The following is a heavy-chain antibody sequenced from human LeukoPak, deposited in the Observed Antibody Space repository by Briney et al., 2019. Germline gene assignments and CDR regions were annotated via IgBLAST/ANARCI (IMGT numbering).Heavy chain of an antibody. CDR3: ARDRSSSEFDY. CDR2: ISSSSSYI. V-gene: IGHV3-21*01. D-gene: IGHD6-6*01. CDR1: GFTFSSYW. Sequence: GGSLRLSCAVSGFTFSSYWMNWVRQARGKGLEWVSSISSSSSYIYYADSVKGRFTISRDNAKNSLYLQMNSLRAEDTAVYYCARDRSSSEFDYWRQGTLVTVSS. J-gene: IGHJ4*02.